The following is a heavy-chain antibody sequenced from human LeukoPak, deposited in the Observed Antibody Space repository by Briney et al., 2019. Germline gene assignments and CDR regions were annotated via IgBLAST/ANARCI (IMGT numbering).Heavy chain of an antibody. V-gene: IGHV4-34*01. CDR1: GGSFSTYY. Sequence: SETLSLTCAVYGGSFSTYYWSWIRQTPGKGLEWIGQINHSGITNYNPSLKSRVTISVDTSRFQFSLKLSSVTAADTAVYYCARHRKIWGSDYWGQGTLVTVSS. J-gene: IGHJ4*02. D-gene: IGHD7-27*01. CDR3: ARHRKIWGSDY. CDR2: INHSGIT.